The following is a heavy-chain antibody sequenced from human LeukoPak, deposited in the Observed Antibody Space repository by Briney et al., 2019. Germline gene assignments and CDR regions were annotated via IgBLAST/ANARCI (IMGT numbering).Heavy chain of an antibody. CDR2: IYPTGNT. CDR3: ASSNGFDWSPEYYMDV. V-gene: IGHV4-59*02. Sequence: SETLSLTCTVSGASVSAYYWNWVRQPPGKGLEWIAYIYPTGNTKYNPSLESRVSISLDTSKNQFSLKLSSVTAADTAVYYCASSNGFDWSPEYYMDVWGKGNTVIVSS. J-gene: IGHJ6*03. D-gene: IGHD3-9*01. CDR1: GASVSAYY.